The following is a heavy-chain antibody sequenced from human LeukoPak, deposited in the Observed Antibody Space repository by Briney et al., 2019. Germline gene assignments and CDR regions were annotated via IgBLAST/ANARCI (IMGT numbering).Heavy chain of an antibody. V-gene: IGHV1-69*04. D-gene: IGHD2-2*02. J-gene: IGHJ4*02. CDR3: AREALYCSSTSCYTVIEGYYFDY. CDR2: IIPIFGLA. Sequence: EASVKVSCKASGGTFSSYAISWVRQAPGQGLEWMGRIIPIFGLANYAQKFQGRVTITADKSTSTAYMELSSLRSEDTAVYYCAREALYCSSTSCYTVIEGYYFDYWGQGTLVTVSS. CDR1: GGTFSSYA.